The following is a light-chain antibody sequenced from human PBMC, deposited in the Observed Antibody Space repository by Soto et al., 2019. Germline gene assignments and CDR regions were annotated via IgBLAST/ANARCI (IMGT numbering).Light chain of an antibody. Sequence: SYELTQPPSVSVAPGQTASISCGGQNIGAKTVNWYQQKPGQAPVLVVFDDSDRPSEIPERFSGSNSGNTATLIISSVEAGDEADYFCQLWDGESGHVVFGGGTKLTVL. J-gene: IGLJ3*02. CDR3: QLWDGESGHVV. CDR2: DDS. V-gene: IGLV3-21*02. CDR1: NIGAKT.